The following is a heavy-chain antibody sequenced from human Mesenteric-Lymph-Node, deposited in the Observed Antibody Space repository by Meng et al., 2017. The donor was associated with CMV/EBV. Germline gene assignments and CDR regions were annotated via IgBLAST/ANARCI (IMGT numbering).Heavy chain of an antibody. Sequence: GESLKISCAASGFTVGSNYMSWVRQAPGKGLEWVSIIYSGGSTYYADSVKGRFTISRDNSKNTLYLQMNSLRTEDTAVYYCARGWLGDYWGQGTLVTVSS. CDR1: GFTVGSNY. CDR2: IYSGGST. V-gene: IGHV3-66*02. D-gene: IGHD3-10*01. J-gene: IGHJ4*02. CDR3: ARGWLGDY.